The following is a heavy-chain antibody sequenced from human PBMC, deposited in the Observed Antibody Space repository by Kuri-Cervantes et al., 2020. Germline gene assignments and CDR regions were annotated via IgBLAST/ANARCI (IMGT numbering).Heavy chain of an antibody. CDR1: GYTFTSYC. D-gene: IGHD1-1*01. J-gene: IGHJ6*03. CDR2: INPSGGST. CDR3: ARVGAGGVGNNSGPGNYYYYSMDV. Sequence: ASVKVSCKASGYTFTSYCMHWVRQAPGQGLEWMGIINPSGGSTSYAQKFQGRVTMTRDTSTSTVYMELSSLRSEDTAVYYCARVGAGGVGNNSGPGNYYYYSMDVWGKGTTVTVSS. V-gene: IGHV1-46*01.